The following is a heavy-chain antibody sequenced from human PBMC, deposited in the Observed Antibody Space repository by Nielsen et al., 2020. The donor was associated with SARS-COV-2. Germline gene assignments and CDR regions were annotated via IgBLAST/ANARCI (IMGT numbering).Heavy chain of an antibody. D-gene: IGHD3-10*01. CDR3: AKGRMVRGVIPTFDY. CDR2: ISYDGSNK. V-gene: IGHV3-30*18. Sequence: GGSLRLSCAASGFTFSSYGMHWVRQAPGKGLEWVAVISYDGSNKYYADSVKGRFTISRDNSKNTLYLQMNSLRAEDTAVYYCAKGRMVRGVIPTFDYWGQGTLVTVSS. J-gene: IGHJ4*02. CDR1: GFTFSSYG.